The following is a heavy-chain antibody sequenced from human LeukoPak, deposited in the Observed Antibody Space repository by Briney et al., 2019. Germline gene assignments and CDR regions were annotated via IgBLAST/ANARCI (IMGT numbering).Heavy chain of an antibody. Sequence: GGSLRLSCTASGFTFGDYAMSWFRQAPGKGLEWVGFIRSKAYGGTTEYAASVKGRFTISRDDSKSIAYLQMNSLKTEDTAVYYCTLTRSSYGDYTDNWFDPWGQGTLVTVSS. D-gene: IGHD4-17*01. V-gene: IGHV3-49*03. CDR1: GFTFGDYA. J-gene: IGHJ5*02. CDR3: TLTRSSYGDYTDNWFDP. CDR2: IRSKAYGGTT.